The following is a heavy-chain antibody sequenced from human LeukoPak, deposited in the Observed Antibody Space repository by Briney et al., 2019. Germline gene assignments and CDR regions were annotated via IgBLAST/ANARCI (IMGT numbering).Heavy chain of an antibody. V-gene: IGHV3-7*01. D-gene: IGHD3-22*01. CDR2: IKQDGSEK. J-gene: IGHJ6*02. CDR3: ARDSSGYYSYYYGMDV. CDR1: GFTFSSYW. Sequence: GGSLRLSCAASGFTFSSYWMSWVRQAPGKGLEWVAKIKQDGSEKYYVDSVKGRFTISRDNAKNSLYLQMNSLRAEDTAVYYCARDSSGYYSYYYGMDVWGQGTTVTVSS.